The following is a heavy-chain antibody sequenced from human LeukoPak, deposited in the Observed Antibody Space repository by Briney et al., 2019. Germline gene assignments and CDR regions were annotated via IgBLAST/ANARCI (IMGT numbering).Heavy chain of an antibody. CDR2: IKQDGSQK. V-gene: IGHV3-7*03. Sequence: GGSLRLSCTASGFTFNKVWVSWVRQAPGKGLEWVANIKQDGSQKYYVDSVKSRFTISRDNAKNSLYLQMNSLRAEDTAVYYCARVDGPWGQGTLVTVSS. J-gene: IGHJ5*02. CDR1: GFTFNKVW. D-gene: IGHD3-9*01. CDR3: ARVDGP.